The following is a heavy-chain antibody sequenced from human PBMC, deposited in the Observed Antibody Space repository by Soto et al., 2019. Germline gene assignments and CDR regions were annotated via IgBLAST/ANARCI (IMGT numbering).Heavy chain of an antibody. J-gene: IGHJ3*02. D-gene: IGHD2-15*01. CDR1: GYTSTSHG. Sequence: ASVKVSCKASGYTSTSHGISWVRQAPGQGLEWMGWISAYNGNTNYAQKLQGRVTMTTDTSTSTAYMELRSLRSDDTAVYYCARLRRPGSVVDALDIWGQGTMVTVSS. CDR3: ARLRRPGSVVDALDI. CDR2: ISAYNGNT. V-gene: IGHV1-18*01.